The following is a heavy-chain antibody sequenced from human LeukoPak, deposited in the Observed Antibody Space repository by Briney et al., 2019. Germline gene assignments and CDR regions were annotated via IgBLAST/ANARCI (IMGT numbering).Heavy chain of an antibody. CDR2: IYYSGST. Sequence: PSETLSLTCTVSGGSIRSSSYYWGWIRQPPGKGLEWIGSIYYSGSTYYNPSLQSRVTISVDTSKNQFSLKLSSVTAADTAVYYCERVTLRFGEPRYNFDYWGQGTLVTVSS. D-gene: IGHD3-10*01. CDR1: GGSIRSSSYY. V-gene: IGHV4-39*07. J-gene: IGHJ4*02. CDR3: ERVTLRFGEPRYNFDY.